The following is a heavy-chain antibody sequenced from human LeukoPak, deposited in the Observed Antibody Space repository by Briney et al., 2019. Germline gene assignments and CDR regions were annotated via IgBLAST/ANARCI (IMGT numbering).Heavy chain of an antibody. CDR1: GFSLSTSGMC. D-gene: IGHD5-12*01. V-gene: IGHV2-70*01. CDR3: ARTRRSGYDYGSYYYYGMDV. CDR2: IDWDDDK. Sequence: ESGPALVKPTQTLTLTCTFSGFSLSTSGMCVSWIRQPPGKALEWLALIDWDDDKYYSTSLKTRLTISKDTSKNQVVLTMINMDPVDTATYYCARTRRSGYDYGSYYYYGMDVWGKGTTVTVSS. J-gene: IGHJ6*04.